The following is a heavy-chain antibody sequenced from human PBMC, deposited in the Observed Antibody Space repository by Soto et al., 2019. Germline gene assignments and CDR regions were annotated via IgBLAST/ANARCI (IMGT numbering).Heavy chain of an antibody. J-gene: IGHJ4*02. V-gene: IGHV1-18*01. CDR1: GDTFTRYT. CDR2: VSSYNGNT. CDR3: ARGAVSYTGGFDY. Sequence: ASVKVSCKASGDTFTRYTITWVRQAPGQGLEWLGWVSSYNGNTNYAQKLQGRVTMATDTSTSTAYMELRSLRSDDTAVYYCARGAVSYTGGFDYWGQGTLVTVSS. D-gene: IGHD2-2*02.